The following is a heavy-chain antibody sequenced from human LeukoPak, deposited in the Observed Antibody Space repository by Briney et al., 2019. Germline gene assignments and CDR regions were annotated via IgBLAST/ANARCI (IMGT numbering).Heavy chain of an antibody. J-gene: IGHJ4*02. D-gene: IGHD6-13*01. CDR3: ARREYSSSWSAPFDY. Sequence: GGSLRLSCAASGFTVSSNYMNWVRQAPGKGLEWVSHISSSGGTIYYADSLKGRFTISRDNAKNSLYLQMDSLRAEDTGVYYCARREYSSSWSAPFDYWGQGTLVTVSS. V-gene: IGHV3-48*04. CDR2: ISSSGGTI. CDR1: GFTVSSNY.